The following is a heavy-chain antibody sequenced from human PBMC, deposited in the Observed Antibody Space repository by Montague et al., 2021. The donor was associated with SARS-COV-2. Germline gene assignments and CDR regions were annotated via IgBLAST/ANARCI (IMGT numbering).Heavy chain of an antibody. CDR3: ARSSGYNYDISYYGMDV. V-gene: IGHV4-39*01. J-gene: IGHJ6*02. CDR1: GGSISSSDYY. Sequence: SETLSLTCTVSGGSISSSDYYWGWIRQPPGKGLEWIGTIYYSGSTYYSPSLKSRVTISVDTSKNQFSLKLTSPTAADTAVYYCARSSGYNYDISYYGMDVWGQGTTVTVSS. CDR2: IYYSGST. D-gene: IGHD5-18*01.